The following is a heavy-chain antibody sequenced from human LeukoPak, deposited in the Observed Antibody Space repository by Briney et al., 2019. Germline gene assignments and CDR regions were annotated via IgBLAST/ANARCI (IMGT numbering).Heavy chain of an antibody. CDR3: ARRSARRAFDY. CDR1: GGSFSGYY. V-gene: IGHV4-34*01. J-gene: IGHJ4*02. D-gene: IGHD6-6*01. Sequence: SETLSLTCAVYGGSFSGYYWSWIRQPPGKGLEWIGEINHSGSTNYNPSLKSRVTISVDTSKNQFSLKLSSVTAADTAVYYCARRSARRAFDYWGQGTLVTVSS. CDR2: INHSGST.